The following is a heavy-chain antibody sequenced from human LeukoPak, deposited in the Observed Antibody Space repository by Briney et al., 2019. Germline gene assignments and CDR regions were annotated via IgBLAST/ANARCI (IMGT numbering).Heavy chain of an antibody. CDR2: IYTGGST. CDR3: ARLYSGYYYRFDY. Sequence: GGSLRLSCAASGFTVSSNYMSWVRQAPGKGLEWVSVIYTGGSTYYADSVKGRFTISRDNSKNTLYLQMNSLRAEDTAVYYCARLYSGYYYRFDYWGQGTLVTVSS. V-gene: IGHV3-53*01. CDR1: GFTVSSNY. J-gene: IGHJ4*02. D-gene: IGHD1-26*01.